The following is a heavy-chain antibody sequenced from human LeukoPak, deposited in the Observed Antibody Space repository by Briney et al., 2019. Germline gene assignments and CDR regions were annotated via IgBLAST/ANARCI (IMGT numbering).Heavy chain of an antibody. J-gene: IGHJ6*02. D-gene: IGHD2-15*01. CDR3: ARDHQIVAGDFYYPYGMDV. V-gene: IGHV4-31*03. CDR1: GGSISSGGYY. CDR2: IYYSGST. Sequence: PSQTLSLTCTVSGGSISSGGYYWSWIRQHPGKGLEWIGYIYYSGSTYYNPSLKSRVTISVDTSKNQFSLKLSSVTAADTAVYYCARDHQIVAGDFYYPYGMDVWGQGTTVTVSS.